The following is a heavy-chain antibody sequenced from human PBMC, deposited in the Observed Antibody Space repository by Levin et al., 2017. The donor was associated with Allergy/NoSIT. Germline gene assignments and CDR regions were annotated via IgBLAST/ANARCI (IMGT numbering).Heavy chain of an antibody. V-gene: IGHV3-11*01. CDR3: ARDLLGNQAL. D-gene: IGHD1-26*01. J-gene: IGHJ4*02. CDR2: ISDSGDTI. CDR1: GITFRKYP. Sequence: SCAVSGITFRKYPMSWIRQAPGKGLEWVCYISDSGDTIDYADSVRGRFTISRDNARSSLYLQMNSLRVEDTAIYYCARDLLGNQALWGQGTLVTVSS.